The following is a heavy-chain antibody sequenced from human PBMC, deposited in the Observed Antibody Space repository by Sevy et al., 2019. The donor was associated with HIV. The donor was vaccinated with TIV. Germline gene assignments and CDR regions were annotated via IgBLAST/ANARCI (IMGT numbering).Heavy chain of an antibody. CDR1: GLTFTSSA. CDR2: IVVGSGNT. V-gene: IGHV1-58*01. J-gene: IGHJ6*02. D-gene: IGHD2-2*01. Sequence: ASVKVSCKASGLTFTSSAVQWVRQARGQRLEWIGWIVVGSGNTNYAQKFQERVTITRDMSTSTAYMELSSLRSEDTAVYYCAADTYCSSTSCYRYYYYGMDVWGQGTTVTVSS. CDR3: AADTYCSSTSCYRYYYYGMDV.